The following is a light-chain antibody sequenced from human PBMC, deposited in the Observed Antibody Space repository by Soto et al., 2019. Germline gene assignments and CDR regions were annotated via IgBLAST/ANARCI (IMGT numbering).Light chain of an antibody. CDR1: QSISSW. V-gene: IGKV1-5*03. CDR3: QQYNSYPIT. Sequence: DIQITQSPSTLSASVGDRLTITCRASQSISSWLAWYQQKPGKAPKHLIYKASTLTSGVPSRFRGSGSGTEFTLTISSLQPDDFSTYYCQQYNSYPITFGQGTRLEIK. CDR2: KAS. J-gene: IGKJ5*01.